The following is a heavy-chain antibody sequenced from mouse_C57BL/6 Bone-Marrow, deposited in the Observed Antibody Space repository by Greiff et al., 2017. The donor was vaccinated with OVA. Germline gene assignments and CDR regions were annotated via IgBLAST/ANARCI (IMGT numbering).Heavy chain of an antibody. CDR1: GYAFSSSW. CDR2: IYPGDGDT. V-gene: IGHV1-82*01. Sequence: QVQLKESGPELVKPGASVKISCKASGYAFSSSWMNWVKQRPGTGLEWIGRIYPGDGDTNYTGKFKGKATLTADKSSSTAYMQLSSLTSEDSAVYFCAKGWVYFDYWGQGTTLTVSS. D-gene: IGHD2-3*01. J-gene: IGHJ2*01. CDR3: AKGWVYFDY.